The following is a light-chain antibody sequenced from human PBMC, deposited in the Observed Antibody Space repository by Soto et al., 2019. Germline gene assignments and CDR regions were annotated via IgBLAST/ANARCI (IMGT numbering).Light chain of an antibody. Sequence: DIQMTQSPSTLSASVGDRVTITCWASQSISSWLAWYQQKPGTAPKLLIYKASTLQTGVPSRFSGSGSGTEFTLTISSLQPDDFATYYCQQYNDNWTFGQGTKVEIK. CDR3: QQYNDNWT. J-gene: IGKJ1*01. CDR1: QSISSW. CDR2: KAS. V-gene: IGKV1-5*03.